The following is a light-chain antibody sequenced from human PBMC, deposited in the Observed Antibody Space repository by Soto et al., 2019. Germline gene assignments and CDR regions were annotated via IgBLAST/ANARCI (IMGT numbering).Light chain of an antibody. CDR2: DAS. Sequence: EIVMTQSPATLYVSPGERATLSCRASQSVSSNLAWYQQKPGQAPWLLIYDASTRATGIPARFSGSGSGRDFTLTISRLEPEDFGVYYCQQYGSSLTFGQGTKVDIK. CDR3: QQYGSSLT. V-gene: IGKV3-15*01. J-gene: IGKJ1*01. CDR1: QSVSSN.